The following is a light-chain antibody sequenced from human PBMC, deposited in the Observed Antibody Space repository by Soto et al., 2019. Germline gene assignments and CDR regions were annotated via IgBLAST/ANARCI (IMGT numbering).Light chain of an antibody. CDR3: QHYNNWPRT. Sequence: EIVMTQSPATLSVSPGERATLSCRASQSVSSNLAWYQQKPGQAPRLLIYGASTRATGIPARFSGSGSGTEFTLTICSLQSEDFALYYCQHYNNWPRTFGQGTKVEIK. V-gene: IGKV3-15*01. CDR1: QSVSSN. J-gene: IGKJ1*01. CDR2: GAS.